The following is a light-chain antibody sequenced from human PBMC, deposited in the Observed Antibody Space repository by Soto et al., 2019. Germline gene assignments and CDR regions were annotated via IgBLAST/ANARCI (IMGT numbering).Light chain of an antibody. CDR1: QSISSW. CDR3: QQYNSYSWT. V-gene: IGKV1-5*01. CDR2: DAS. Sequence: DIQMTQSPSTLSASVGDRDTITCRASQSISSWLAWYQQKPGKVPKLLIYDASSLESGVPSRFSGSGSGTEFTLTISSLQPDDFATYYCQQYNSYSWTFGQGTKVDIK. J-gene: IGKJ1*01.